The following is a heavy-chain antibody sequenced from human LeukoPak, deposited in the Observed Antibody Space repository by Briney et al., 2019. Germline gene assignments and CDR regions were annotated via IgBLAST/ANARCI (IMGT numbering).Heavy chain of an antibody. J-gene: IGHJ4*02. V-gene: IGHV4-61*08. CDR3: ARTQSQSGSYRYYFGY. CDR2: IYYISTT. D-gene: IGHD1-26*01. Sequence: PSETLSLTCTVSGASVGSAGYYWSWIRQPPGGGLEWIGYIYYISTTNYNPSLKSRVTMSVDPSKNQFYLKLNSVTAADTAVYYCARTQSQSGSYRYYFGYWGQGTLVTVSS. CDR1: GASVGSAGYY.